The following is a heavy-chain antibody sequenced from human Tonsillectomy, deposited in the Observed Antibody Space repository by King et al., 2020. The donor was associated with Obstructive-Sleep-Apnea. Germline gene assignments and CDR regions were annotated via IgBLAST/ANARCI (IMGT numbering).Heavy chain of an antibody. V-gene: IGHV1-69*09. CDR3: ARDPLSAYSSGWFNWFDP. CDR2: IIPILGIA. CDR1: GGTFSSYA. J-gene: IGHJ5*02. Sequence: VQLVQSGAEVKKPGSSVKVSCKASGGTFSSYAISWVRQAPGQGLEWMGGIIPILGIANYAQKFQGRVTITADKSTSTAYMELSSLRSEETAVYYCARDPLSAYSSGWFNWFDPWGQGTLVTVSS. D-gene: IGHD6-19*01.